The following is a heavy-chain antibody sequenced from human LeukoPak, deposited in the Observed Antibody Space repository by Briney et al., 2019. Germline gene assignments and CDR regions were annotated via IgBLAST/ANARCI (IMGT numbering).Heavy chain of an antibody. CDR2: MNPNTGRT. V-gene: IGHV1-8*01. Sequence: ASVTVSCKASRYTFTSYDINWVREAAGQGLEWMGWMNPNTGRTGFAQKFQGRLTMTRDTSISTAYMELSSLRSEDTAVYYRARLSQTPDSNGGYYYLGYWGQGTPVTVSS. D-gene: IGHD2-8*01. CDR1: RYTFTSYD. J-gene: IGHJ4*02. CDR3: ARLSQTPDSNGGYYYLGY.